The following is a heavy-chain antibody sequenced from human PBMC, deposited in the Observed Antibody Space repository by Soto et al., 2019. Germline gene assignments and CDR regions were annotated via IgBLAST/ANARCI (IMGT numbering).Heavy chain of an antibody. D-gene: IGHD6-19*01. V-gene: IGHV3-21*06. CDR1: GFAFNTYS. CDR3: ARDDGWLILDY. CDR2: ITRSSSYI. J-gene: IGHJ4*02. Sequence: EVQLVESGGGPVKPGGSLRLSCAASGFAFNTYSMNWVRQAPGKGLEWVAFITRSSSYIYYADSVRGRFTLSRDNAKTSLYLQMNRLRAEDTAIYYCARDDGWLILDYWGQGTLVTVSS.